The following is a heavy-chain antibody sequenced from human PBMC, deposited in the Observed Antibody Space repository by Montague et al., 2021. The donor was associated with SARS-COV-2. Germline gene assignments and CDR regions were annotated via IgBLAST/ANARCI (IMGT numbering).Heavy chain of an antibody. CDR1: VFTLSSYG. Sequence: SLRLSCAASVFTLSSYGLHLVRQAPGKGLEWVAVIWYDVSNQYYSYSXXVQFTISRDNSKNTLYLQMNSLRAEDTAVYYCAREGTLAAAGTGIDYWGQGALVTVSS. CDR2: IWYDVSNQ. D-gene: IGHD6-13*01. CDR3: AREGTLAAAGTGIDY. J-gene: IGHJ4*02. V-gene: IGHV3-33*01.